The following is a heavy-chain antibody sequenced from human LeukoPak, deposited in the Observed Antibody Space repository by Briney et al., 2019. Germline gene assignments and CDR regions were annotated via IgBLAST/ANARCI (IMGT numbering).Heavy chain of an antibody. Sequence: GGSLRLSCSASGFPFSSYAMHWVRQAPGKGLEYVSAISDSGGSTYYADSVKGRFTISRDSSKNTLYLQMSSLRAEDTAVYFCARGYSFGPYGMDVWGQGTTVTVSS. CDR1: GFPFSSYA. V-gene: IGHV3-64D*09. CDR2: ISDSGGST. J-gene: IGHJ6*02. D-gene: IGHD2-15*01. CDR3: ARGYSFGPYGMDV.